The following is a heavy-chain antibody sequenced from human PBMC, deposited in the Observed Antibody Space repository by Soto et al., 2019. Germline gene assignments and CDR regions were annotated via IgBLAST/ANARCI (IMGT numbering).Heavy chain of an antibody. CDR3: ARSGYSYGPVVYFDY. V-gene: IGHV3-48*03. CDR2: ISSSGSTI. D-gene: IGHD5-18*01. Sequence: GGSLRLSCAASGFTFSSYEMNWVRQAPGKGLEWVSYISSSGSTIYYADSVKGRFTISRDNAKNSLYLQMNSLGAEDTAVYYCARSGYSYGPVVYFDYWGQGTLVTVSS. CDR1: GFTFSSYE. J-gene: IGHJ4*02.